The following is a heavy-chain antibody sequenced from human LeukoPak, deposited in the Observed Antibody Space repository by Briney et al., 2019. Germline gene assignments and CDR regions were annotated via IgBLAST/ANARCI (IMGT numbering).Heavy chain of an antibody. CDR3: ASSLSATVTKPILDY. Sequence: GGSLRLSCAASGFTFSSYSMNWVRQAPGKGLEWVSSISSSSSYIYYADSVKGRFTISRDNAKNSLYLQMNSLRAEDTAVYYCASSLSATVTKPILDYWGQGTLVTVSS. D-gene: IGHD4-17*01. V-gene: IGHV3-21*01. CDR2: ISSSSSYI. CDR1: GFTFSSYS. J-gene: IGHJ4*02.